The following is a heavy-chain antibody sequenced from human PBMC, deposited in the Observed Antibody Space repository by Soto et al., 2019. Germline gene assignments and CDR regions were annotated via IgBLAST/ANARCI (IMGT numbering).Heavy chain of an antibody. J-gene: IGHJ6*03. CDR1: GYTFTSYG. V-gene: IGHV1-18*01. CDR2: ISAYNGNT. CDR3: AREVGRYYYYYYMDV. Sequence: ASVKVSCKASGYTFTSYGISWVRQAPGQGLEWMGWISAYNGNTNYAQKLQGRVTMTTDTSTSTAYMELRSLRSDDTAVYYCAREVGRYYYYYYMDVWGKGTTVTVSS.